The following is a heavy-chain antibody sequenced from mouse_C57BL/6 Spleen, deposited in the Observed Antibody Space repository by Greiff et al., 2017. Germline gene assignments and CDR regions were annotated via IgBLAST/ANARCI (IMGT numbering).Heavy chain of an antibody. CDR2: ISSGSSTI. CDR1: GFTFSDYG. D-gene: IGHD2-3*01. J-gene: IGHJ4*01. CDR3: ARHDGAMDY. Sequence: EVQLVESGGGLVKPGGSLKLSCAASGFTFSDYGMHWVRQAPEKGLEWVAYISSGSSTIYYADTVKGRFTISRDNAKNTLYLQMSSLKSEDTAMYYCARHDGAMDYWGQGTSVTVSS. V-gene: IGHV5-17*03.